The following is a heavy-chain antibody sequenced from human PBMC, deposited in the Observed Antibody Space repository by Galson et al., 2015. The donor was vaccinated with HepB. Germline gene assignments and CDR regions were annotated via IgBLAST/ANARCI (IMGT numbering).Heavy chain of an antibody. CDR3: AKTQRSDRSDDAFDI. CDR1: GFTFSSYG. CDR2: ISYDGSNK. V-gene: IGHV3-30*18. Sequence: SLRLSCAASGFTFSSYGMHWVRQAPGKGLEWVAVISYDGSNKYYADSVKGRFTISRDNSKNTLYLQMNSLRAEDTAVYYCAKTQRSDRSDDAFDIWGQGTMVTVSS. J-gene: IGHJ3*02. D-gene: IGHD2-15*01.